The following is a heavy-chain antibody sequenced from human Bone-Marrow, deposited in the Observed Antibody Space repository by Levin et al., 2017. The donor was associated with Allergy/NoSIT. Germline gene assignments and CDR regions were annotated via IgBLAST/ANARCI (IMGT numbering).Heavy chain of an antibody. CDR3: ARGITIFGVVLAVNDAFDI. D-gene: IGHD3-3*01. CDR1: GGSIHSGNYY. Sequence: SPTLSLTCPVSGGSIHSGNYYWTWIRQHPGKGLEWIGYISYSGNTFYNASLKSRLTISVDTSKTHFSLRLSSVTAADTAVYYCARGITIFGVVLAVNDAFDIWGQGTMVTVSS. J-gene: IGHJ3*02. CDR2: ISYSGNT. V-gene: IGHV4-31*03.